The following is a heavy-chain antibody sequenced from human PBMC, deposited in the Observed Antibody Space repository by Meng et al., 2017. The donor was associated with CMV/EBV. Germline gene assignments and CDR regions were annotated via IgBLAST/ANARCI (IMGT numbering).Heavy chain of an antibody. CDR3: ARNIAARTYYYYYYGMDV. D-gene: IGHD6-6*01. CDR2: ISYDGSNK. Sequence: GESLKISCAASGFTFSSYAMHWVRQAPGKRLEWVAVISYDGSNKYYADSVKGRFTISRDNSKNTLYLQMNSLRAEDTAVYYCARNIAARTYYYYYYGMDVWGQGTTVTVSS. CDR1: GFTFSSYA. V-gene: IGHV3-30*04. J-gene: IGHJ6*02.